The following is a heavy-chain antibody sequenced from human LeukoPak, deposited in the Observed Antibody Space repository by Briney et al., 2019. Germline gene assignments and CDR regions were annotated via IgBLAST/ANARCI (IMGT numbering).Heavy chain of an antibody. V-gene: IGHV3-23*01. J-gene: IGHJ4*02. Sequence: GGSLRLSCAASGFTFSSYAMSWVRQAPGKGLEWVAAISGSGGSTYYADSVKGRFTISRDNSKNTLYLQMNSLRSEDTGVYYCAKGDLIFDYWGQGTLVTVSS. CDR2: ISGSGGST. CDR3: AKGDLIFDY. CDR1: GFTFSSYA.